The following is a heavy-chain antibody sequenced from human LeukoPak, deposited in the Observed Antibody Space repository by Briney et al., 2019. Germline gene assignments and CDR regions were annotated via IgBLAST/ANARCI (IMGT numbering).Heavy chain of an antibody. CDR1: GFTVSSNY. CDR3: AKDQDIVVVPAAKGYYYYGMDV. CDR2: IYSDGNT. J-gene: IGHJ6*02. V-gene: IGHV3-53*05. Sequence: GGSLRLSCAASGFTVSSNYMSWVRQAPGKGLEWVSLIYSDGNTYYADSVKGRFTISRDNSKNTLYLQMNSLRAEDTAVYYCAKDQDIVVVPAAKGYYYYGMDVWGQGTTVTVSS. D-gene: IGHD2-2*01.